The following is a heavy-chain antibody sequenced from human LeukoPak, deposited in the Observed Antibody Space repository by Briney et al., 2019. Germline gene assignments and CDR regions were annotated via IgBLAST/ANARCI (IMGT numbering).Heavy chain of an antibody. CDR3: AASPVTMIVVVITTYYFDY. CDR2: IIPIFGTA. Sequence: ASVKVSCKASGGTFSSYAISWVRQAPGQGLEWMGGIIPIFGTANYAQKFQGRVTITADESTSTAYMELSSLRSEDTAVYYCAASPVTMIVVVITTYYFDYWGQGTLVTVAS. CDR1: GGTFSSYA. J-gene: IGHJ4*02. D-gene: IGHD3-22*01. V-gene: IGHV1-69*13.